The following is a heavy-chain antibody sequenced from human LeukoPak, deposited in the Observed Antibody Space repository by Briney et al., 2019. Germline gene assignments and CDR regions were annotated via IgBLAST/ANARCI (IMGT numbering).Heavy chain of an antibody. Sequence: GRSLRLSCAASGFTFDDYAMHWVRQAPGEGLEWVSGISWDSGSVGYADSVKGRFTISGDNARNSLYLQMNSLRAEDTALYYCTKERGYSYGYAFDCWGQGTLVTVSS. CDR3: TKERGYSYGYAFDC. CDR2: ISWDSGSV. J-gene: IGHJ4*02. V-gene: IGHV3-9*01. CDR1: GFTFDDYA. D-gene: IGHD5-18*01.